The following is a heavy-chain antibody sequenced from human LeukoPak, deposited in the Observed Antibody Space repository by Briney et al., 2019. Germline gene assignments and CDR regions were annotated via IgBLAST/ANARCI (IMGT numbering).Heavy chain of an antibody. D-gene: IGHD3-3*01. V-gene: IGHV1-18*01. CDR2: ISAYNGNT. J-gene: IGHJ6*03. Sequence: ASVKVSCKASGGTFSSYGISWVRQAPGQGLEWMGWISAYNGNTNYAQKLQGRVTMTTDTSTSTAYMELRSLRSDDTAVYYCARATPGGYDFWSGYLGAYYYYMDVWGKGTTVTVSS. CDR3: ARATPGGYDFWSGYLGAYYYYMDV. CDR1: GGTFSSYG.